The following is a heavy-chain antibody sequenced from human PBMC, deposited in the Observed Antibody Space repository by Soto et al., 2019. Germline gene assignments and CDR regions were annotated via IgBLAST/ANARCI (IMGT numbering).Heavy chain of an antibody. CDR3: ATPNSRKVGYFDY. V-gene: IGHV4-59*08. J-gene: IGHJ4*02. CDR2: IHYSGFT. CDR1: GGSVSDYY. Sequence: QVQLQESGPGLVKPSETLSLTCTISGGSVSDYYWSWVRQPPGKELEWLGYIHYSGFTNDNPSLKSRVTLSIDTSKNQFSLRLSSVTAADTAVYYCATPNSRKVGYFDYWGQGALVTVSS. D-gene: IGHD3-10*01.